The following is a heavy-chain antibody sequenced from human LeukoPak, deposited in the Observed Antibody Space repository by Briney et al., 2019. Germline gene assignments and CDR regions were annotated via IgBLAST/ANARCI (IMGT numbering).Heavy chain of an antibody. CDR2: ICGGGGKT. J-gene: IGHJ4*02. D-gene: IGHD1-26*01. V-gene: IGHV3-23*01. Sequence: GGSLRLSCAASGFTFSSYAMNWVRQAPGKGLEWASVICGGGGKTHYADSVKGGFTISGDNSKNTPYLQMNRLRAEDTAVYFCSRGVSGTYYLQLLDYWGQGTLVGVSS. CDR3: SRGVSGTYYLQLLDY. CDR1: GFTFSSYA.